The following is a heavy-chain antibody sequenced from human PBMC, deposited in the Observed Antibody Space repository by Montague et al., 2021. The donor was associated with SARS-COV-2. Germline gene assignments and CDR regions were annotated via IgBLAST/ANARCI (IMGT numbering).Heavy chain of an antibody. CDR1: GFSLSTSGMC. CDR2: IDWDDDK. CDR3: AHDRVTMIVVAKADAFDI. J-gene: IGHJ3*02. D-gene: IGHD3-22*01. Sequence: PALVKPTQTPTLTCTFSGFSLSTSGMCVSWIRQPPGKALEWLARIDWDDDKYYSTSLKTRLTISKDTSKNQVVLTMTNVDPVDTATYYCAHDRVTMIVVAKADAFDIWGQGTMVTVSS. V-gene: IGHV2-70*12.